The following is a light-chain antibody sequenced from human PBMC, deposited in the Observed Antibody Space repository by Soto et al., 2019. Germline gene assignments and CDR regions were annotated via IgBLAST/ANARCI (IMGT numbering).Light chain of an antibody. CDR1: QSLADNY. V-gene: IGKV3-20*01. Sequence: EIVLTQSPGTLSLSPGERATLSCGASQSLADNYLAWYQHKPGQAPRLLIYGAFSRAVGSPDRFSGSGSGTDFSLTISSLEAEEFALDYCRQYGWSPMVTFGPGTKVDIK. CDR2: GAF. CDR3: RQYGWSPMVT. J-gene: IGKJ3*01.